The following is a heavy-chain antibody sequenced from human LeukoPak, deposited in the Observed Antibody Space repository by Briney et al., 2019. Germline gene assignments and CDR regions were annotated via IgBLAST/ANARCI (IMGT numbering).Heavy chain of an antibody. Sequence: ASVKVSCKASGYTFTSYYMHWVRQAPGQGLEWMGIINPSGGSTSYAQKFQGRVTMTRGTSTSTVYMELSSLRSEDTAVYYCARNMDIVGATYDFDYWGQGTLVTVSS. D-gene: IGHD1-26*01. CDR1: GYTFTSYY. V-gene: IGHV1-46*01. CDR2: INPSGGST. J-gene: IGHJ4*02. CDR3: ARNMDIVGATYDFDY.